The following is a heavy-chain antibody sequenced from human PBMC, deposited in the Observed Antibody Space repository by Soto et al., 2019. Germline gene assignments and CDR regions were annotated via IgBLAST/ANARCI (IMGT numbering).Heavy chain of an antibody. D-gene: IGHD2-8*02. V-gene: IGHV4-34*01. J-gene: IGHJ4*02. CDR3: ARDNITGLLAY. CDR1: GGSFSGYY. Sequence: SETLSLTCAVYGGSFSGYYWTWIRQPPGTGLEWIGEINHSGGTNYNPSLKSRVTISVDTSKNQFSLKLTSVTAADTAVYYCARDNITGLLAYSGQGTLVTVSS. CDR2: INHSGGT.